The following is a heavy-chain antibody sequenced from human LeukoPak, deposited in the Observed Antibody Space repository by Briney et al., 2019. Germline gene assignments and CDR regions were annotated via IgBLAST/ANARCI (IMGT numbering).Heavy chain of an antibody. J-gene: IGHJ4*02. CDR2: IFPGDSDT. CDR1: GYSFSNYW. CDR3: ARRPEYYFDY. Sequence: PGESLKISCETSGYSFSNYWIGWVRQMPGKGLEWVAIIFPGDSDTRYSPSFRGQVTISADKSISTAYLQWSSLKASDTAMYYCARRPEYYFDYWGQGALVTVSS. V-gene: IGHV5-51*01.